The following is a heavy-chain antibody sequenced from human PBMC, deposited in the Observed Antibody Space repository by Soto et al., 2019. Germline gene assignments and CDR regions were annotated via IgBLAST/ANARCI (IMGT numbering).Heavy chain of an antibody. CDR1: GFTFSGSA. V-gene: IGHV3-73*01. J-gene: IGHJ6*02. CDR2: IRSKANSYAT. D-gene: IGHD6-13*01. CDR3: TRGGSIAAAGSYYYYGMDV. Sequence: PGGSLRLSCAASGFTFSGSAMHWVRQASGKGLEWVGRIRSKANSYATAYAASVKGRFTISRDDSKNTAYLQMNSLKTEDTAVYYCTRGGSIAAAGSYYYYGMDVWGQGTTVTVSS.